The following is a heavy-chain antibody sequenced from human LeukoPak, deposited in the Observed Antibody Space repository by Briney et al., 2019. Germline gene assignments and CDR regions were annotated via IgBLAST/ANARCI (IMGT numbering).Heavy chain of an antibody. Sequence: SETLSLTCAVYGGSFSGYYWSWIRQPPGKGLEWIGEINHSGSTNYNPSLKSRVTISVDTSKNQFSLKLSSVTAADTATYYCTRRSQGTMFESRGQGAPVTVSS. J-gene: IGHJ4*02. D-gene: IGHD3-10*01. V-gene: IGHV4-34*01. CDR3: TRRSQGTMFES. CDR2: INHSGST. CDR1: GGSFSGYY.